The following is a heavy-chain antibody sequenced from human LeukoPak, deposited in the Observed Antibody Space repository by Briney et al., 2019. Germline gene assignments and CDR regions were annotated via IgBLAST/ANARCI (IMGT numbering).Heavy chain of an antibody. CDR3: ARNRPLGYCSSTSCPRAFDY. V-gene: IGHV1-24*01. Sequence: ASVKVSCKVSGYTLTELSMHWVRQAPGKGLEWMGGFDPEDGETIYAQKFQGRVTMTEDTSTDTAYMELSSLRSEDTAVYYCARNRPLGYCSSTSCPRAFDYWGQGTLVTVSS. CDR1: GYTLTELS. J-gene: IGHJ4*02. CDR2: FDPEDGET. D-gene: IGHD2-2*01.